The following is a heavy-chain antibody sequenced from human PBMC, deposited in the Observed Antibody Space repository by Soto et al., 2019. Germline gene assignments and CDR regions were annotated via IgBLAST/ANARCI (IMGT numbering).Heavy chain of an antibody. D-gene: IGHD4-17*01. CDR1: GYSFTSYW. CDR3: AIATTVTTPDY. CDR2: IDPSDSYT. Sequence: PRESLKISCKGSGYSFTSYWISWVRQMPGKGLEWMGRIDPSDSYTNYSPSFQGHVTISADKSISTAYLQWSGLKASDTAMYYCAIATTVTTPDYWGRGTLVSVSS. J-gene: IGHJ4*02. V-gene: IGHV5-10-1*01.